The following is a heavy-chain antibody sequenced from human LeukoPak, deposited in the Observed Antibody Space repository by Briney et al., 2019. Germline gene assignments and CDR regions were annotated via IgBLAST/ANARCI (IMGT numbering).Heavy chain of an antibody. CDR2: INPNSGDT. Sequence: ASVKVSCKASGYTFTAYYIHWGRQAPGQGREWMGWINPNSGDTNYAQKFQGRVTMTRDTSITTAYMDLTSLTSDDTAVYYCARRLSTWSEGWFDPWGQGTLVTVSS. D-gene: IGHD6-13*01. V-gene: IGHV1-2*02. CDR1: GYTFTAYY. CDR3: ARRLSTWSEGWFDP. J-gene: IGHJ5*02.